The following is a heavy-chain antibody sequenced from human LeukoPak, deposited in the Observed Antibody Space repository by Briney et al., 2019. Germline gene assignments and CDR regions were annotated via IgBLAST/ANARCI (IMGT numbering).Heavy chain of an antibody. CDR3: ARDGSEDY. V-gene: IGHV3-21*01. J-gene: IGHJ4*02. CDR2: ISSSSSYI. CDR1: GFTFSSYS. Sequence: GGSLRLSCADSGFTFSSYSMNWVRQAPGKGLEWVSSISSSSSYIYYADSVKGRFTISRDNAKNLMYLQMNSLRAEDTAVYYCARDGSEDYWGQGTLVTVSS.